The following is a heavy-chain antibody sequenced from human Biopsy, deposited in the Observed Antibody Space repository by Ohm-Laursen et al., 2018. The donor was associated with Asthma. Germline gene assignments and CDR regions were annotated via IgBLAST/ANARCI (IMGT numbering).Heavy chain of an antibody. D-gene: IGHD3-10*01. J-gene: IGHJ6*02. CDR3: ARAVDYSHYYGIDV. V-gene: IGHV1-18*01. CDR1: GYTFNSAG. Sequence: AAVKVACKTSGYTFNSAGITWGRQAPGQGLEWMGWISVYNGNTKVAQKLQDRVTMITDTSTSTAYMELRSLRSDDTAVYFCARAVDYSHYYGIDVWGQGTTVTVS. CDR2: ISVYNGNT.